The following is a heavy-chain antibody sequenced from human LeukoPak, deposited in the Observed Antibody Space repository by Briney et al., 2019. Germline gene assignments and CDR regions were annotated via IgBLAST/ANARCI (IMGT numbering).Heavy chain of an antibody. CDR1: GYTFTSHD. CDR2: MNPNSGNT. D-gene: IGHD3-3*01. J-gene: IGHJ6*03. Sequence: ASVKVSCKASGYTFTSHDINWVRQATGQGLEWMGWMNPNSGNTGYAQKFQGRVTMTRNTSISTAYMELSSLRSEDTAVYYCARDSYDFWSGKELRRYYMDVWGKGTTVTVSS. V-gene: IGHV1-8*01. CDR3: ARDSYDFWSGKELRRYYMDV.